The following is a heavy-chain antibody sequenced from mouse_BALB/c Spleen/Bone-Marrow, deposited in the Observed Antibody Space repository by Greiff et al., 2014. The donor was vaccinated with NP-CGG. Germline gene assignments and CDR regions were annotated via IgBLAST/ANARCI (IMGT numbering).Heavy chain of an antibody. CDR2: MDPNTGRT. V-gene: IGHV1S81*02. CDR1: GYTFTSYW. J-gene: IGHJ2*01. CDR3: ARINGFDY. Sequence: VQLVESGAELVKPGASVKLSCKASGYTFTSYWMHWVKQRPGQGLEWIGEMDPNTGRTDYNKKFKSQVSLTVDKSSSTAYMHLGILTSEDSAVYYCARINGFDYWGQGTTLTVSS. D-gene: IGHD2-2*01.